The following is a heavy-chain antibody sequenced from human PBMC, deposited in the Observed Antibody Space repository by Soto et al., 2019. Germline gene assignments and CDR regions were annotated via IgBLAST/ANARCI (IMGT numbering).Heavy chain of an antibody. V-gene: IGHV3-48*01. CDR2: ISSSSSTI. CDR3: ARGYIVVVSEWFDP. D-gene: IGHD2-15*01. CDR1: GFTFSSYI. Sequence: PGGSLRLSCAASGFTFSSYIMNWVRQAPGKGLEWVSYISSSSSTIYYADSVKGRFTISRDNAKNSLYLQMNSLRAEDTAVYYCARGYIVVVSEWFDPWGQGTLVTVSS. J-gene: IGHJ5*02.